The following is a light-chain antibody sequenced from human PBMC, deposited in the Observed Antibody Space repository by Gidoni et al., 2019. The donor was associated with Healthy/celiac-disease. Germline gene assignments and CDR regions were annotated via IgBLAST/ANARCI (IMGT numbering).Light chain of an antibody. CDR1: QSVGSN. Sequence: EIVMTQSPATLSVSPGERATLSCRASQSVGSNLAWYQQKPGQAPRLLIYGASTRATGIPARFSGSGSGTGFTLTISSLQSEDFAVYYCQQYNNWPSWTFGQGTKVEIK. J-gene: IGKJ1*01. CDR3: QQYNNWPSWT. V-gene: IGKV3-15*01. CDR2: GAS.